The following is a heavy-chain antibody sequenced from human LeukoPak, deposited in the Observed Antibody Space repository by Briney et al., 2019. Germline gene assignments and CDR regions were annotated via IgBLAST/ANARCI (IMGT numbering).Heavy chain of an antibody. D-gene: IGHD1-7*01. CDR3: AREGLRAGTADY. CDR2: IYYSGST. V-gene: IGHV4-30-4*08. Sequence: SETLSLTCTVSGGSISSGDYYWSWIRQPPGKGLERIGYIYYSGSTYYNPSLKSRVTISVDTSKNQFSLKLSSVTAADTAVYYCAREGLRAGTADYWGQGTLVTVSS. CDR1: GGSISSGDYY. J-gene: IGHJ4*02.